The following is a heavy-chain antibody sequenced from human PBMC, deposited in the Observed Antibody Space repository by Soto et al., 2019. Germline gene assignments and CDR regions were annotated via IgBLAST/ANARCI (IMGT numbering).Heavy chain of an antibody. Sequence: QAQLVQSGAEVKKPGASVKVSCKASGYTFYSHSISWVRQAPGQGLEWMGRINADYGNTQYAQKFRGRVTMTTDTSTTTVYMGLTNLRFDDTTVYYCARCIQGDYYYGMDVWGQGTTVTVSS. CDR1: GYTFYSHS. CDR3: ARCIQGDYYYGMDV. V-gene: IGHV1-18*01. D-gene: IGHD5-18*01. CDR2: INADYGNT. J-gene: IGHJ6*02.